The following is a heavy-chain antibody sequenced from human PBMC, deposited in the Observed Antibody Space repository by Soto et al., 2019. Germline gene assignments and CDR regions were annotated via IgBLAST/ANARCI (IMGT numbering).Heavy chain of an antibody. Sequence: GASVKVSCKASGYTFTNHGISWVRQAPGQGLEWLGWISGHNGNTKYAQRLKGRVTMTADTSTSTAYMELRSLRSDDTAVYYCARDLYPLAYYFDLWGQGTLVTVSS. D-gene: IGHD2-8*01. J-gene: IGHJ4*02. CDR1: GYTFTNHG. V-gene: IGHV1-18*04. CDR2: ISGHNGNT. CDR3: ARDLYPLAYYFDL.